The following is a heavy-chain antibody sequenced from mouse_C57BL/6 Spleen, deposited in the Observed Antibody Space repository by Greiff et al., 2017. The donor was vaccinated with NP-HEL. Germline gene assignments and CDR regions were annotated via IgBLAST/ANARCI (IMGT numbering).Heavy chain of an antibody. CDR2: IRSKSNNYAT. J-gene: IGHJ4*01. CDR1: GFSFNTYA. V-gene: IGHV10-1*01. Sequence: GGGLVQPKGSLKLSCAASGFSFNTYAMNWVRQAPGKGLESVARIRSKSNNYATYYADSVKDRFTISRDDSESMLYLQMNNLKTEDTAMYYCVRRGYYGSSYAMDYWGQGTSVTVSS. D-gene: IGHD1-1*01. CDR3: VRRGYYGSSYAMDY.